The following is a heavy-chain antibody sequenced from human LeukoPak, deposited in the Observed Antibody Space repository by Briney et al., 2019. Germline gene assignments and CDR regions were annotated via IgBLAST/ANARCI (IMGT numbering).Heavy chain of an antibody. CDR3: AKEDNTAMATDY. J-gene: IGHJ4*02. CDR2: IYYSGST. V-gene: IGHV4-59*01. CDR1: GGSISSYY. Sequence: KTSETLSLTCTVSGGSISSYYWSWIRQPPGKGLELIGYIYYSGSTHYNPSLKSRVTMSVDTSKNQFSLRLSSVSAADTAVYYCAKEDNTAMATDYWGQGTLVTVSS. D-gene: IGHD5-18*01.